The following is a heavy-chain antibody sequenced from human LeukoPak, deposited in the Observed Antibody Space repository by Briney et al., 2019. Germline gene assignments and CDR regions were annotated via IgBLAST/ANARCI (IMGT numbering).Heavy chain of an antibody. D-gene: IGHD2-15*01. CDR1: GFTFSSYW. V-gene: IGHV3-23*01. J-gene: IGHJ4*02. CDR2: ISGSGGST. Sequence: GGSLRLSCAASGFTFSSYWMSWVRQAPGKGLEWVSAISGSGGSTYYADSVKGRFTISRDNSKNTLYLQMNSLRAEDTAVYYCAKWNEVVAAIDYGDHYWGQGTLVTVSS. CDR3: AKWNEVVAAIDYGDHY.